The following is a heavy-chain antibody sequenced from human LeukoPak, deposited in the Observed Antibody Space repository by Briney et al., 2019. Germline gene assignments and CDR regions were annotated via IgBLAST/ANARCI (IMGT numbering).Heavy chain of an antibody. CDR1: GGSFSGYY. V-gene: IGHV4-59*08. Sequence: PSETLSLTCAVYGGSFSGYYWSWIRQPPGKGLEWIGYIYYSGSTNYNPSLKSRVTISVDTSKNQFSLKLSSVTAADTAVYYCARHIGSSSSVAYYWGQGTLVTVSS. CDR2: IYYSGST. J-gene: IGHJ4*02. D-gene: IGHD6-6*01. CDR3: ARHIGSSSSVAYY.